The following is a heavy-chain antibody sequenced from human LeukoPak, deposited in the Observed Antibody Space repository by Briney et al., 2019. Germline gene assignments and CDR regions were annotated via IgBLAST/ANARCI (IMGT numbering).Heavy chain of an antibody. Sequence: SETLSLTCTVSGGSISSSSYYWGWIRQPPGKGLEWIGSIYYSGNTYYNPSLKSRVTISVDTSKNQFSLRLSSVTAADTAVYYCARGDRSAFDIWGQGTMVIVSS. CDR3: ARGDRSAFDI. V-gene: IGHV4-39*01. CDR1: GGSISSSSYY. CDR2: IYYSGNT. D-gene: IGHD2-21*01. J-gene: IGHJ3*02.